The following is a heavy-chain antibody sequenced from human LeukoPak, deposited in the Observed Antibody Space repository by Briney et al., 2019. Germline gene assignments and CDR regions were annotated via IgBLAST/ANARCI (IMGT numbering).Heavy chain of an antibody. CDR2: IYYSGST. Sequence: SQTLSLTCTVSGGSISSGDYYWSWIRQPPGKGLEWIGYIYYSGSTYYNPSLKSRVTISVDPSTTQFSLKLSSVTAADTAVYYCARGRVLVPAASGWFDPWGQGTLVTVSS. CDR1: GGSISSGDYY. D-gene: IGHD2-2*01. J-gene: IGHJ5*02. V-gene: IGHV4-30-4*08. CDR3: ARGRVLVPAASGWFDP.